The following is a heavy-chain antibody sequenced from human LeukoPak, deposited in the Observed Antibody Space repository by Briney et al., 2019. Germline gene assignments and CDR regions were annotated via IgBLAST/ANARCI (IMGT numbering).Heavy chain of an antibody. Sequence: PSETLSLTYTISGGSISTYYLSWIRQPPGKGLEWIGYIYYSGSANYNPSLKSRVTISVDTSKNQFSLKLSSVTAADTAVYYCARGSRVGQTYYFDYWGPGTLVTVSS. J-gene: IGHJ4*02. D-gene: IGHD1-26*01. V-gene: IGHV4-59*01. CDR1: GGSISTYY. CDR2: IYYSGSA. CDR3: ARGSRVGQTYYFDY.